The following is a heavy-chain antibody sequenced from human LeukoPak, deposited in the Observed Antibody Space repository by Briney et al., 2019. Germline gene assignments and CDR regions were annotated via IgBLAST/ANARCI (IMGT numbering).Heavy chain of an antibody. CDR3: ARESTAGYNSSWYGFRN. D-gene: IGHD6-13*01. J-gene: IGHJ1*01. CDR1: GFTFSGYW. Sequence: PGGSLRLSCAASGFTFSGYWMSWGRQAPGKGLEWVANINEDGSVKYSVDSVKGRFTISRDNAKNSLFLQMGSLRVEDTAVYYCARESTAGYNSSWYGFRNWGQGTLVSVSS. CDR2: INEDGSVK. V-gene: IGHV3-7*01.